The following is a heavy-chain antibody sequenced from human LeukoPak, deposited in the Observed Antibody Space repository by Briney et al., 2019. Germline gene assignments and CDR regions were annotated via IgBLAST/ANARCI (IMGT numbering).Heavy chain of an antibody. CDR3: ARDRVGAIRYFDY. V-gene: IGHV3-21*01. CDR2: TSVGSTYI. D-gene: IGHD1-26*01. Sequence: PGGSLRLSCAASGFTFSSNAMNWVRQAPGKGLEWVSSTSVGSTYIYYADSVKGRFTISRDDAENSLYLQVNSLRAEDTAVYYCARDRVGAIRYFDYWGQGTVVTVSS. CDR1: GFTFSSNA. J-gene: IGHJ4*02.